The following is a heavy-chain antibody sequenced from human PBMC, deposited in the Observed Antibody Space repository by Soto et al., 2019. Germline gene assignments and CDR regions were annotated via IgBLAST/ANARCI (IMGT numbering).Heavy chain of an antibody. D-gene: IGHD5-12*01. J-gene: IGHJ1*01. CDR2: ITPVFGRP. V-gene: IGHV1-69*13. CDR1: GGTFSSFG. Sequence: SVKVSCKASGGTFSSFGISWVRQAPGQGLEWMGGITPVFGRPNYAQRFRGRLTITADESTNTSYMELIDLTSEDTAVYYCAREASGYDFWGQGTQVTVSS. CDR3: AREASGYDF.